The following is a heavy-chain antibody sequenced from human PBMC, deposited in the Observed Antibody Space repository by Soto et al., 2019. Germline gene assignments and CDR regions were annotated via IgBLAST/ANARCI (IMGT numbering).Heavy chain of an antibody. CDR1: GGTFNRYA. J-gene: IGHJ6*02. D-gene: IGHD3-3*01. CDR2: IIPIFGIG. CDR3: ARSAITLFGVVSIPPHYCSEMDV. V-gene: IGHV1-69*01. Sequence: QVQLVQSGAEVKKPGSSVKVSCKASGGTFNRYAISWVRQSPGQGLEWMGGIIPIFGIGNDAQRFQGRVTITADESTGTAYMELGSLRSEATGVYYCARSAITLFGVVSIPPHYCSEMDVWGQGTTVTVSS.